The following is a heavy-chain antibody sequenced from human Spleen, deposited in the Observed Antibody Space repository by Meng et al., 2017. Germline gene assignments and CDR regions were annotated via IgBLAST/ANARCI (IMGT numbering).Heavy chain of an antibody. Sequence: ETLSLTCTVSGGSISSYYWSWIRQPPGKGLEWVANIKQDGSEKYYVDSVKGRFTISRDNAKNSLYLQMSSLRTEDTAVYYCARIGIAVTGTHAYWGQGTLVTVSS. D-gene: IGHD6-19*01. CDR3: ARIGIAVTGTHAY. CDR2: IKQDGSEK. J-gene: IGHJ4*02. CDR1: GGSISSYY. V-gene: IGHV3-7*01.